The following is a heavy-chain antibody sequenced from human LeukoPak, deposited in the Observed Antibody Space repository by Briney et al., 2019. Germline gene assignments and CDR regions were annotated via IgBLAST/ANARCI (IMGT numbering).Heavy chain of an antibody. CDR2: INHSGST. CDR1: GGSFSGYY. J-gene: IGHJ4*02. D-gene: IGHD3-22*01. CDR3: ARGTYYYDSSGYTYYFDY. V-gene: IGHV4-34*01. Sequence: SETLSLTCAVYGGSFSGYYWSWLRQPPGKGLEWIGEINHSGSTNYNPSLKSRVTVSVDTSKNQFSLKLSSVTAADTAVYCCARGTYYYDSSGYTYYFDYWGQGTLVTVSS.